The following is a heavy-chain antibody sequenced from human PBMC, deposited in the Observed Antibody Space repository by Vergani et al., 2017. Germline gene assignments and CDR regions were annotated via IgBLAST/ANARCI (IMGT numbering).Heavy chain of an antibody. J-gene: IGHJ4*02. CDR3: ARDGASHCSSTSCYPTFDY. V-gene: IGHV3-72*01. D-gene: IGHD2-2*01. CDR1: GFIFSDHY. CDR2: IRNKANDYTT. Sequence: EVQVVESGGGLVQPGGSLRLSCAASGFIFSDHYMDWVRQAPGKGLEWVGRIRNKANDYTTQYATSVKGRFTISRDDSKSYLYLQMNSLRAEDTAVYYCARDGASHCSSTSCYPTFDYWGQGTLVTVSS.